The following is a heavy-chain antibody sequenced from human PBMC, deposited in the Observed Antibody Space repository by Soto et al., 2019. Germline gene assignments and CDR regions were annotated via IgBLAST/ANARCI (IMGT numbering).Heavy chain of an antibody. CDR1: GFTFSDYY. V-gene: IGHV3-11*01. Sequence: GGSLRLSCAASGFTFSDYYMSWIRQAPGKGLEWVSYISSSGSTIYYADSVKGRFTISRDNAKNSLYLQMNSLRAEDTAVYYCARDLLYPLVAAPADAFDIWGQGTMVTVS. CDR3: ARDLLYPLVAAPADAFDI. CDR2: ISSSGSTI. J-gene: IGHJ3*02. D-gene: IGHD2-15*01.